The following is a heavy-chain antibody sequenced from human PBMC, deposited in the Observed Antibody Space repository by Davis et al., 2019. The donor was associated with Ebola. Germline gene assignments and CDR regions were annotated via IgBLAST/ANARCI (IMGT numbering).Heavy chain of an antibody. CDR2: IYYSGST. CDR3: AKDPRGYSGVFDY. D-gene: IGHD5-12*01. J-gene: IGHJ4*02. Sequence: SETLSLTCTVSGGSISSSSYYWGWIRQPPGKGLEWIGCIYYSGSTYYNPSLKSRVTISVDTSKNQFSLKLSSVTAADTAVYYCAKDPRGYSGVFDYWGQGTLVTVSS. V-gene: IGHV4-39*02. CDR1: GGSISSSSYY.